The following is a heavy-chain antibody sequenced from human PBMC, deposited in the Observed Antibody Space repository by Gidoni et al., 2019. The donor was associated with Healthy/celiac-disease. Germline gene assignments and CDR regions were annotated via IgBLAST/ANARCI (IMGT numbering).Heavy chain of an antibody. CDR2: INPNSGGT. D-gene: IGHD3-3*01. V-gene: IGHV1-2*04. Sequence: QVQLVQSGAELKKPGASVNVSCKASGYTFTGYYMHWVRPAPGQGLEWMGWINPNSGGTNYAQKFQGWVTMTRDTSISTAYMELSRLRSDDTAVYYCARGHYDSPGFDPWGQGTLVTVSS. CDR3: ARGHYDSPGFDP. J-gene: IGHJ5*02. CDR1: GYTFTGYY.